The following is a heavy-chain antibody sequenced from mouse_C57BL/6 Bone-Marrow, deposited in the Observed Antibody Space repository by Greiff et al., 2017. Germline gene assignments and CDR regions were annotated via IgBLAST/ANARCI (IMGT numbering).Heavy chain of an antibody. Sequence: LVESGAELARPGASVKMSCKASGYTFTSYTMHWVKQRPGQGLEWIGYINPSSGYTKYNQKFKDKATLTADKSSSTAYMQLSSLTSEDSAVYYCASEGTHYYGSSYDAWFAYWGQGTLVTVSA. D-gene: IGHD1-1*01. CDR3: ASEGTHYYGSSYDAWFAY. V-gene: IGHV1-4*01. CDR2: INPSSGYT. J-gene: IGHJ3*01. CDR1: GYTFTSYT.